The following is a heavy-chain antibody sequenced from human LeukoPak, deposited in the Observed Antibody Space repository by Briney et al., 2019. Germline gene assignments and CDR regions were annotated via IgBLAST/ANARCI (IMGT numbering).Heavy chain of an antibody. D-gene: IGHD3-22*01. Sequence: ASVKVSCKASGYTFTSYGIRWVRQAPGQGLEWMGWIRDYNGNTNYAQKLQGRVTITADKSTGTAYMELSSLRSEDTAVYYCASWHGIYDSSGYLVLFNDYWGQGTLVTVSS. V-gene: IGHV1-18*01. CDR3: ASWHGIYDSSGYLVLFNDY. CDR2: IRDYNGNT. CDR1: GYTFTSYG. J-gene: IGHJ4*02.